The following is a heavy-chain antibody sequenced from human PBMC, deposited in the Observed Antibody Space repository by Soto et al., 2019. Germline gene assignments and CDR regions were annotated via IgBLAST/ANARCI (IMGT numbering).Heavy chain of an antibody. CDR3: ARQQWLVLNAFDI. CDR1: GGSISSYY. Sequence: QVQLQESGPGLVKPSETLSLTCTVSGGSISSYYWSWIRQPPGKGLEWIGYIYYSGSTNYNPSLKSRVTITVDTSKNQFSLKLSSVTAADTAVYYCARQQWLVLNAFDIWGQGTMVTVSS. J-gene: IGHJ3*02. D-gene: IGHD6-19*01. CDR2: IYYSGST. V-gene: IGHV4-59*01.